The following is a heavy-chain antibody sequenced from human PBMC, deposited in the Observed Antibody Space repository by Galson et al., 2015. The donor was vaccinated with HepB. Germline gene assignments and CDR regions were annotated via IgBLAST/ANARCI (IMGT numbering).Heavy chain of an antibody. D-gene: IGHD3-22*01. CDR3: ARHVRYYDSSGYYYVGAFDI. CDR2: IYPGDSDT. Sequence: QSGAEVKKPGESLKISCKGSGYSFTSYWIGWVRQMPGKGLEWMGIIYPGDSDTRYSPSFQGQVTISADKSISTAYLQWSSLKASDTAMYYCARHVRYYDSSGYYYVGAFDIWGQGTMVTVSS. J-gene: IGHJ3*02. V-gene: IGHV5-51*01. CDR1: GYSFTSYW.